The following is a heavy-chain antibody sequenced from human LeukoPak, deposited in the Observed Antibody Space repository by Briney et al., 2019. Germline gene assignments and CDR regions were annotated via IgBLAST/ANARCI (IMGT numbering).Heavy chain of an antibody. J-gene: IGHJ4*02. V-gene: IGHV3-33*01. CDR2: IWYDGSNK. CDR1: GFTFSSYG. CDR3: AREDCSGGSCYYFDY. Sequence: GRSLRLSCAASGFTFSSYGMHWVRQAPGKGLEWVAVIWYDGSNKYYADSVKGRFTISRDNSKNTLYLQMNSLRAEDTAVYYCAREDCSGGSCYYFDYWGQGTLVTVSS. D-gene: IGHD2-15*01.